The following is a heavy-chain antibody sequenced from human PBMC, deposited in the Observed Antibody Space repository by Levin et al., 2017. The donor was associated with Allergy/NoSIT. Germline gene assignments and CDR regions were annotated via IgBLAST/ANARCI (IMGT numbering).Heavy chain of an antibody. CDR1: GGTFSSYA. CDR3: ASWVFGSRPYPDLGYYGMDV. D-gene: IGHD2-2*01. J-gene: IGHJ6*02. Sequence: KISCKASGGTFSSYAISWVRQAPGQGLEWMGGIIPIFGTANYAQKFQGRVTITADKSTSTAYMELSSLRSEDTAVYYCASWVFGSRPYPDLGYYGMDVWGQGTTVTVSS. V-gene: IGHV1-69*06. CDR2: IIPIFGTA.